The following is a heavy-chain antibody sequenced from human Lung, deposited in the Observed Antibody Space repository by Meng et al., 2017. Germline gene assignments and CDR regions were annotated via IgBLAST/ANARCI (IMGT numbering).Heavy chain of an antibody. D-gene: IGHD2-15*01. CDR1: GFTFSSYS. V-gene: IGHV3-21*01. CDR3: ARGRVVVAATPSDY. CDR2: ISSSSA. Sequence: EVQLVESGGGLVKPGGSLSLSCAASGFTFSSYSMNRVRQAPGKGLEWVSSISSSSAYADSVKGRFTISRDNAKNSLYLQMNSLRAEDTAVYYCARGRVVVAATPSDYWGQGTLVTVSS. J-gene: IGHJ4*02.